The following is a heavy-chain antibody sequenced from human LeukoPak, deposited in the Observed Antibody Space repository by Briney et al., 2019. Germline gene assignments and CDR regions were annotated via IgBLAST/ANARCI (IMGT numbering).Heavy chain of an antibody. J-gene: IGHJ4*02. Sequence: PGGSLRLSCAASGFTFSSYGMHWVRQAPGKGLEWVAVISYDGSNKYYADSVKGRFTISRDNSKNTLYLQMNSLRAEDTAVYYCASVTYYYGSGSYPRYWGQGTLVTVSS. CDR3: ASVTYYYGSGSYPRY. CDR1: GFTFSSYG. D-gene: IGHD3-10*01. CDR2: ISYDGSNK. V-gene: IGHV3-30*19.